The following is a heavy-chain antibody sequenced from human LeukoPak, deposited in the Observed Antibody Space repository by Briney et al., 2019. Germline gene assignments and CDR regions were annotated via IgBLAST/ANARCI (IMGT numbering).Heavy chain of an antibody. D-gene: IGHD5-18*01. CDR1: GYSFTSYW. CDR3: ARPGRRSGYSYGNFDY. J-gene: IGHJ4*02. CDR2: IYPGDSDT. V-gene: IGHV5-51*01. Sequence: GESLKISCKGSGYSFTSYWIGWVRQMPGKGLEWMGIIYPGDSDTRYSPSFQGQVTISADKSISTAYLQWSSLKASDTAMYYCARPGRRSGYSYGNFDYWGQGTLVTVSS.